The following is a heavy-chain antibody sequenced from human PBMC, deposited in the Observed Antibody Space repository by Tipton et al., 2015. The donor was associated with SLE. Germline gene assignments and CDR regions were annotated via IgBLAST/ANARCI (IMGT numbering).Heavy chain of an antibody. CDR1: GYSFSTYW. V-gene: IGHV5-51*01. CDR3: ARAILSTFGGYFDY. Sequence: VQLVQSGAEVKKSGESLKISCKGSGYSFSTYWIGWVRQMPGKGLEWMGIIYPGDSESRYSPSFEGQVTISADKSISTAYLQWSSLKASDTAMYYCARAILSTFGGYFDYWGQGTLVTVSS. CDR2: IYPGDSES. J-gene: IGHJ4*02. D-gene: IGHD3-16*01.